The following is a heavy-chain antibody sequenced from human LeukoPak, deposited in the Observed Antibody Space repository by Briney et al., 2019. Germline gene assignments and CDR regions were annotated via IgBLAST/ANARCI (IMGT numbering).Heavy chain of an antibody. V-gene: IGHV4-59*01. CDR3: ARAVTMIRGVDYYYYLDV. J-gene: IGHJ6*03. D-gene: IGHD3-10*01. CDR1: GGSISTYY. Sequence: SETLSLTCTISGGSISTYYWTWVRQPPGMGLQWIGHIYYTGSSNQNPSLNNRVTLSLDMSKNQFSLKLSSVTAADTAIYYCARAVTMIRGVDYYYYLDVWGKGTTVTVSS. CDR2: IYYTGSS.